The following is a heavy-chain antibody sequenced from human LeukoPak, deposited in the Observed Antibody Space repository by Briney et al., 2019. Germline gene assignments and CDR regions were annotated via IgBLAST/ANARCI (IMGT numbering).Heavy chain of an antibody. J-gene: IGHJ5*02. V-gene: IGHV1-18*01. CDR3: AREGHGSGFDP. CDR2: INAYNGNT. D-gene: IGHD3-10*01. Sequence: ASVKVSCKASGYTFTSYGISWVRQAPGQGLEWMGWINAYNGNTDYAQKLKGRVTMTTDTSTNTAYMEVRSLRSDDTAVYYCAREGHGSGFDPWGQGTLVTVSS. CDR1: GYTFTSYG.